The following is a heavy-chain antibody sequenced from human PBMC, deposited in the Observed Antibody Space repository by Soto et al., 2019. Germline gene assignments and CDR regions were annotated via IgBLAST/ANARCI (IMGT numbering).Heavy chain of an antibody. CDR2: ISGSGGST. J-gene: IGHJ4*02. V-gene: IGHV3-23*01. D-gene: IGHD3-3*01. CDR1: GFTFSSYA. Sequence: GGSLRLSCAASGFTFSSYAMSWVRQAPGKGLEWVSAISGSGGSTYYADSVKGRFTISRDNSKNTLYLQMNSLRAEDTAVYYCAKDVTIFGVVGIDYWGQGTLVTVSS. CDR3: AKDVTIFGVVGIDY.